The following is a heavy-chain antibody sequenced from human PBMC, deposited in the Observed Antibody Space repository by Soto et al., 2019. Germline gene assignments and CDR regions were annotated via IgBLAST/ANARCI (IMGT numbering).Heavy chain of an antibody. Sequence: VQLVQSGAEVKKPGASVKVSCKASGYTFTSYGITWVQQAPGQGLEWMGWISAYNGDTNYAPRLQGRVTMTTDTSTSTAYMELKSLKSDDTAVYYCARDQEYSTSGLYWFDLWGQGTLVTVSS. D-gene: IGHD6-6*01. CDR3: ARDQEYSTSGLYWFDL. CDR2: ISAYNGDT. CDR1: GYTFTSYG. V-gene: IGHV1-18*04. J-gene: IGHJ5*02.